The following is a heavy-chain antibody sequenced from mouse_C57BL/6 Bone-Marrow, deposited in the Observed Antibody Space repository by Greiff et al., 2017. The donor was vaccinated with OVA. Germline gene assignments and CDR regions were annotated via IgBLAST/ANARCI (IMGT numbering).Heavy chain of an antibody. CDR2: IYPGSGST. J-gene: IGHJ3*01. D-gene: IGHD1-1*01. Sequence: QVQLQQPGAELVKPGASVKMSCKASGYTFTSYWITWVKQRPGQGLEWIGDIYPGSGSTNYNEKFKGKATLTVDTSSSTAYMQLSSLTSEDSAVYYCARSSITTVPFAYWGQGTLVTVSA. CDR3: ARSSITTVPFAY. CDR1: GYTFTSYW. V-gene: IGHV1-55*01.